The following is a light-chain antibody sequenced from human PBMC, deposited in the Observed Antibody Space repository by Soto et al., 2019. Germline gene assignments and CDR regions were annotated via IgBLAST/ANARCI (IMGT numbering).Light chain of an antibody. Sequence: QSALAQPASVSGSPGESITISCTGTSSDVGGYIYVSWFQQHPGKAPKLIVYEVSNRPSGVSGRFSGSKSGNTASLTISGLQAEDEADYYCTSYTTTDTLYVFGTGTKVTVL. CDR1: SSDVGGYIY. V-gene: IGLV2-14*01. CDR2: EVS. CDR3: TSYTTTDTLYV. J-gene: IGLJ1*01.